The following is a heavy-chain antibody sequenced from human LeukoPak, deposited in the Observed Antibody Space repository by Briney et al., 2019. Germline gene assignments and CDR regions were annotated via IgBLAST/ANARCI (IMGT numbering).Heavy chain of an antibody. Sequence: SETLSLTCAVYGGSFRGYYWIWIRQPPGKGLEWIGEINHSGSTNYNPSLKSRVTISVDTSKNQFSLKLSSVTAADTAVYYCARTRYDILTGYAIWGQGTMVTVSS. V-gene: IGHV4-34*01. D-gene: IGHD3-9*01. CDR2: INHSGST. CDR3: ARTRYDILTGYAI. CDR1: GGSFRGYY. J-gene: IGHJ3*02.